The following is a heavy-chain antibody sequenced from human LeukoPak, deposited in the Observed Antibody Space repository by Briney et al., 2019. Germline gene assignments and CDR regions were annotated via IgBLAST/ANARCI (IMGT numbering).Heavy chain of an antibody. CDR2: ISHTGTTT. CDR3: VRGSCLAAD. D-gene: IGHD6-25*01. CDR1: GFSFSDYY. J-gene: IGHJ4*02. V-gene: IGHV3-11*04. Sequence: GGSLRLSCAASGFSFSDYYMNWIRQDPGKGLEWVSYISHTGTTTNYADSVKGRFTISRDNAKNSLYLQMISLRVEDTAVYHCVRGSCLAADWGQGTLVTVSS.